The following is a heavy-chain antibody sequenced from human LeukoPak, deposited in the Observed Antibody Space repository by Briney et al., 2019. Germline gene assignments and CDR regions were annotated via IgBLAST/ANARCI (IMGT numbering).Heavy chain of an antibody. CDR2: IYHSGSA. Sequence: SETLSLTCAVSGGTISTNHWWSWVRQPPGKGLEWIGEIYHSGSASYNPSLKSRVTISVDTSKNQFSLKLSSVTAADTAVYYCARGYYDFWSGYSGFDYWGQGTLVTVSS. CDR3: ARGYYDFWSGYSGFDY. V-gene: IGHV4-4*02. D-gene: IGHD3-3*01. J-gene: IGHJ4*02. CDR1: GGTISTNHW.